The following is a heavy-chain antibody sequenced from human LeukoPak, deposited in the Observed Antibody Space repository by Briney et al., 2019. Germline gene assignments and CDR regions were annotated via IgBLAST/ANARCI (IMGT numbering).Heavy chain of an antibody. D-gene: IGHD2-2*01. CDR1: GFTFADYA. CDR3: SRSYCSSTSCYLYYFDY. Sequence: PGGSLRLSCIAYGFTFADYAMSWFRQAPGKGLEWVGFIRSKAYRGTTEYAASVEGRFTISRDDSRSIAYLQMNSLKTEDTAVYYCSRSYCSSTSCYLYYFDYWGQGTLVTVSS. CDR2: IRSKAYRGTT. V-gene: IGHV3-49*03. J-gene: IGHJ4*02.